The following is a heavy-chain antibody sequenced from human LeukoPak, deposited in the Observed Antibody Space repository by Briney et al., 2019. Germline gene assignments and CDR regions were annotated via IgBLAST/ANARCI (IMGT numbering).Heavy chain of an antibody. V-gene: IGHV3-11*04. J-gene: IGHJ4*02. D-gene: IGHD4/OR15-4a*01. Sequence: GGSLRLSCAASGFTFSDHYMSWIRQAPGKGLEWVSYIGDSGTPIYYADSVKGRFTVSRDNAKNSLFLQMDSLRAEDTAVYYCARDRRPSVYGGLDNWGQGTRVIDSS. CDR3: ARDRRPSVYGGLDN. CDR2: IGDSGTPI. CDR1: GFTFSDHY.